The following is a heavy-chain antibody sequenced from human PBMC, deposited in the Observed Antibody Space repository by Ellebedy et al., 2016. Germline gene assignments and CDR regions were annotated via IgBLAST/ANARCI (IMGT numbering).Heavy chain of an antibody. CDR1: EFTFSSYG. J-gene: IGHJ4*02. CDR2: ISYDGSNK. D-gene: IGHD3-10*01. Sequence: GESLKISXAASEFTFSSYGMHWVRQAPGKGLEWVAVISYDGSNKYYADSVKGRFTTSRDNSKNTLYLQMNSLRAEDTAVYYCAREGGIYGSGSYWTYWGQGTLVTVSS. V-gene: IGHV3-30*03. CDR3: AREGGIYGSGSYWTY.